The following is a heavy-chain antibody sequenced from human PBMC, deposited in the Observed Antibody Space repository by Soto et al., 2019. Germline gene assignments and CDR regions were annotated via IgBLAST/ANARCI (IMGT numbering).Heavy chain of an antibody. CDR3: ARGAVVTALSTLYYFDY. Sequence: PSETLSLTCTVSGGSISSYYWSWIRQPPGKGLEWIGYIYYSGSTNYNPSLKSRVTISVDTSKNQFSLKLSSVTAADTAVYYCARGAVVTALSTLYYFDYWGQGTLVTVSS. J-gene: IGHJ4*02. CDR1: GGSISSYY. CDR2: IYYSGST. V-gene: IGHV4-59*01. D-gene: IGHD2-21*02.